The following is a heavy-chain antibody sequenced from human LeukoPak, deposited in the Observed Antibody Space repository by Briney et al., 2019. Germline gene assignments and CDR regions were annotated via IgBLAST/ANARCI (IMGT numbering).Heavy chain of an antibody. CDR2: INYSGST. D-gene: IGHD6-13*01. CDR1: GGSISSYY. J-gene: IGHJ4*02. CDR3: ARENSNSWYLDY. V-gene: IGHV4-59*01. Sequence: SETLSLTCTVSGGSISSYYWSWIRQPPGKGLEWIGYINYSGSTNYYPSLKSRVTISIDTSKNQFSLKLSSVTAADTAVYYCARENSNSWYLDYWGQGTLVTVSS.